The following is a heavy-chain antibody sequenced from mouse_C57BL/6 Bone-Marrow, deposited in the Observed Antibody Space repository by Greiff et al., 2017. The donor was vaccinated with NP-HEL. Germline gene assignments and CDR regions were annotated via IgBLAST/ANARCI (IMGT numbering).Heavy chain of an antibody. V-gene: IGHV1-55*01. CDR1: GYTFTSYW. Sequence: QVQLQQSGAELVKPGASVKMSCKASGYTFTSYWITWVKQRPGQGLEWIGDIYPGSGSTNYNEKFKSKATLTVDTSSSTAYMQLSSLTSEDYAVYYCARRGLLLDEDWGQGTLVTVSA. D-gene: IGHD1-1*01. CDR2: IYPGSGST. CDR3: ARRGLLLDED. J-gene: IGHJ3*01.